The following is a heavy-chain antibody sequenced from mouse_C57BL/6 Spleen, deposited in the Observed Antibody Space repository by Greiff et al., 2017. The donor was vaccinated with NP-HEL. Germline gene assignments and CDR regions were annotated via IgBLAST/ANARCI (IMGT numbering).Heavy chain of an antibody. CDR2: INPNNGGT. D-gene: IGHD1-1*01. Sequence: VQLQQSGPELVKPGASVKISCKASGYTFTDYYMNWVKQSPGKSLEWIGDINPNNGGTSYNQKFKGKATLTVDKSSSTAYMELRSLTSEDSAVYYCARLFTAVVAHYFDYWGQGTTLTVSS. CDR1: GYTFTDYY. V-gene: IGHV1-26*01. J-gene: IGHJ2*01. CDR3: ARLFTAVVAHYFDY.